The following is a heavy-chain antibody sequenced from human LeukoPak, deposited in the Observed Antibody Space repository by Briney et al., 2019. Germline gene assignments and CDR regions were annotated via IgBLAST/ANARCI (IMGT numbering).Heavy chain of an antibody. CDR1: GFTVSSNY. Sequence: GGSLRLSCAASGFTVSSNYMSWVRQAPGKGLEWVSVIYSGGSTYYADSVKGGFTISRDNSKNTLYLQMNSLRAEDTAVYYCARDVGYGDYGGFDYWGQGTLVTVSS. D-gene: IGHD4-17*01. J-gene: IGHJ4*02. V-gene: IGHV3-66*01. CDR3: ARDVGYGDYGGFDY. CDR2: IYSGGST.